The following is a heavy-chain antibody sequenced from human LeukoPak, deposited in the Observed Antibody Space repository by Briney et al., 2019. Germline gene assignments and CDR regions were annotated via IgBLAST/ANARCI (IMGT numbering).Heavy chain of an antibody. CDR2: IYPGDFDI. Sequence: GESLQISCKASGYSFNRYWNAWVRQLPRKGLEWMGSIYPGDFDIRYSPSFQGQVIISVDKSINITYLQWTSLKASDTAIYYWVRQKGHWGQGTLVTVSS. V-gene: IGHV5-51*01. J-gene: IGHJ4*02. CDR3: VRQKGH. CDR1: GYSFNRYW.